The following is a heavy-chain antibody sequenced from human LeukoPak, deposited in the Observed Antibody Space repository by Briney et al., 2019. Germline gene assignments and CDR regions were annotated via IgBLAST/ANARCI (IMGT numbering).Heavy chain of an antibody. CDR2: IYPGDSDT. V-gene: IGHV5-51*01. CDR1: GYTFTNSW. CDR3: ASHRSSSWGGVFDY. J-gene: IGHJ4*02. Sequence: GESLKISCKGSGYTFTNSWIGWVRQMPGKGLEWMGIIYPGDSDTRYSPSFQGQVTISADKSISTAYLQWSSLKASDTAMYYCASHRSSSWGGVFDYWGQGTLVTVSS. D-gene: IGHD6-6*01.